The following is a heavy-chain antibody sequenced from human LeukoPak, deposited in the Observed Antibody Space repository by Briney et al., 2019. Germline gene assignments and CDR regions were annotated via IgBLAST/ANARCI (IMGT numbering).Heavy chain of an antibody. J-gene: IGHJ4*02. V-gene: IGHV3-7*01. Sequence: AGGSLRLSCTASGFTFRRYWMSWVRQAPGKGLEWVANRNEDGNKKYYVDSVKGRFTISRDNAKNSLYLQMNSLRAEDTAVYYCARDLVWFYYDSGSRIDHWGQGTLVTVSS. D-gene: IGHD3-10*01. CDR3: ARDLVWFYYDSGSRIDH. CDR1: GFTFRRYW. CDR2: RNEDGNKK.